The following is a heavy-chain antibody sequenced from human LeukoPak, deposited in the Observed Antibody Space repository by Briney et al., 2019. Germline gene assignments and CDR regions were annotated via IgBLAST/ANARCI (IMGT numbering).Heavy chain of an antibody. V-gene: IGHV1-69*01. CDR2: IIPGCGKT. D-gene: IGHD3-22*01. J-gene: IGHJ4*02. Sequence: SVKGSCKASGGTFISYAISWVRQAPGQGLEWMGGIIPGCGKTNYAQKFQGRVTITADESTSTAYMELSSLRSEDAAVYYCARDYYDSSSYYSCSGYWGQGTLVTVSS. CDR1: GGTFISYA. CDR3: ARDYYDSSSYYSCSGY.